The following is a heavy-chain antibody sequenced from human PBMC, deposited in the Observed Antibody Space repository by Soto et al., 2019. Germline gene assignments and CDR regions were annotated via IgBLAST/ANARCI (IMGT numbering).Heavy chain of an antibody. V-gene: IGHV4-39*01. J-gene: IGHJ1*01. CDR3: YINGF. D-gene: IGHD2-8*01. Sequence: PXXTLSLTCTVSGDSIRSSSHYWAWNRQPXXXXXXWXXXSYXXGTXXXXXXXNXXANXXXDTSNNKFSLNLTSVTAADTAVYYCYINGFWGQGTLVTVSS. CDR1: GDSIRSSSHY. CDR2: SYXXGTX.